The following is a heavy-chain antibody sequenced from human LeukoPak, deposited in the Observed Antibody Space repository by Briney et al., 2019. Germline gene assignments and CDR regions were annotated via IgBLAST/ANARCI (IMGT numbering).Heavy chain of an antibody. J-gene: IGHJ4*02. CDR1: GFTFSSYW. D-gene: IGHD3-10*01. CDR3: ARGGITMVRGARAYYFDY. V-gene: IGHV3-7*04. CDR2: IKQDGSEK. Sequence: GGSLRLSCAASGFTFSSYWMSWVRQAPGKGLEWVANIKQDGSEKYYVDSVKGRFTISRDNAKNSLYLQMNSLRAEDTAVYYCARGGITMVRGARAYYFDYWGQGTLVTVSS.